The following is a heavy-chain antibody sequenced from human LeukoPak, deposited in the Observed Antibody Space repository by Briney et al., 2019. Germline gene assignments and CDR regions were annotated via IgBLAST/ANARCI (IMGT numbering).Heavy chain of an antibody. CDR3: ARAMATAWYFDY. J-gene: IGHJ4*02. CDR2: ISYDGSNK. V-gene: IGHV3-30*03. D-gene: IGHD5-24*01. CDR1: GFTFSSCG. Sequence: GGSLRLSCAASGFTFSSCGMHWVRQAPGKGLEWVAVISYDGSNKYYADSVKGRFTISRDQSKNTLYLQMNSLRPEDTAVYYCARAMATAWYFDYWGQGTLVTVSS.